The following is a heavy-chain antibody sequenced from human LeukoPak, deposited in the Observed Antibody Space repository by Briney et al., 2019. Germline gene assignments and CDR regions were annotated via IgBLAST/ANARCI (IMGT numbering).Heavy chain of an antibody. J-gene: IGHJ4*02. CDR1: GGTFSSYA. D-gene: IGHD3-10*01. CDR3: ASIPLGEGGYGSGDY. Sequence: ASVKVSCKASGGTFSSYAISWVRQAPGQGLEWMGGIIPIFGTANYAQKFQGRVTITTDESTSTAYMELSSLRSEDTAVYYCASIPLGEGGYGSGDYWGQGTLVTVSS. V-gene: IGHV1-69*05. CDR2: IIPIFGTA.